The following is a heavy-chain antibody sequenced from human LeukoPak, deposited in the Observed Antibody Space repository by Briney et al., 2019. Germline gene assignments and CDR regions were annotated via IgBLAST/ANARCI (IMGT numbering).Heavy chain of an antibody. J-gene: IGHJ3*02. V-gene: IGHV4-30-2*01. CDR2: IYHSGST. CDR1: GGSISSGGYY. Sequence: PSQTLSPTCTVSGGSISSGGYYWSWIRQPPGKGLEWIGYIYHSGSTYYNPSLKSRVTISVDRSKNQFSLKLSSVTAADTAVYYCAREEDGAFDIWGQGTMVTVSS. CDR3: AREEDGAFDI.